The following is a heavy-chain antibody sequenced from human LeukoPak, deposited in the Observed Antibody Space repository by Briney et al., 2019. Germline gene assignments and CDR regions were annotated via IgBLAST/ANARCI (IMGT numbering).Heavy chain of an antibody. CDR2: INPKSRGT. Sequence: ASVKVSCKASEYTLTGYYIHLVRQAPGQGLEWMGWINPKSRGTDYAQRFRGRVTLTRDKPISTVYMELNALRSDDTAVYYCARGASLTYYYDSSGFFSFDYWGQGTLVTVSS. D-gene: IGHD3-22*01. CDR1: EYTLTGYY. CDR3: ARGASLTYYYDSSGFFSFDY. V-gene: IGHV1-2*02. J-gene: IGHJ4*02.